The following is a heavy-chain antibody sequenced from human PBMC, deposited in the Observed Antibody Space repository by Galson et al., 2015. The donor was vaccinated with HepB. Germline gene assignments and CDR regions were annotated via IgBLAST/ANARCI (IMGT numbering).Heavy chain of an antibody. V-gene: IGHV1-69*13. CDR2: IIPIFGTA. CDR3: ARDGRYRVRGMNFDY. D-gene: IGHD3-10*01. Sequence: SVKVSCKASGGTFSSYAISWVRQAPGQGLEWMGGIIPIFGTANYAQKFQGRVTITADESTSTAYMELSSLRSEDTAVYYCARDGRYRVRGMNFDYWGQGTLVTVSS. CDR1: GGTFSSYA. J-gene: IGHJ4*02.